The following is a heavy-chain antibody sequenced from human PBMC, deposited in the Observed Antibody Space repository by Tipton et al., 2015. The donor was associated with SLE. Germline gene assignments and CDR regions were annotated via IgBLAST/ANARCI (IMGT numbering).Heavy chain of an antibody. CDR1: SVSISSYY. J-gene: IGHJ3*02. CDR2: IFYSGST. D-gene: IGHD4-17*01. V-gene: IGHV4-59*01. CDR3: ARVDGDYGDAFDI. Sequence: TLSLTCSVSSVSISSYYWSWIRQPPGKGLEWIGYIFYSGSTNYNPSLKSRVTISVDTSKNQFSLKLTSVTSADTAVYYCARVDGDYGDAFDIWGQGTLVTVSS.